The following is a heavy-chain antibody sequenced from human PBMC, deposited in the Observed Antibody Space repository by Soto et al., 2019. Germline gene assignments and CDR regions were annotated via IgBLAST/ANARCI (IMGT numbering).Heavy chain of an antibody. V-gene: IGHV3-30-3*01. Sequence: QVQLVESGGGVVQTGRSLRLSCAASGFTFSSYAMQWVRQAPGKGLEWVAVISYDGSNKYYADSVKGRFTISRDNSKNTLSLQMNSLRSEDTAVYYCARDVAPGSGAYVGLEYWGQGTLVTVSS. J-gene: IGHJ4*02. CDR1: GFTFSSYA. CDR3: ARDVAPGSGAYVGLEY. CDR2: ISYDGSNK. D-gene: IGHD6-19*01.